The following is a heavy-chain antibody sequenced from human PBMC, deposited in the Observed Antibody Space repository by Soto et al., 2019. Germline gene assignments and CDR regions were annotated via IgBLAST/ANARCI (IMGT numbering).Heavy chain of an antibody. CDR3: ERGHEYGGNSDAFDI. Sequence: QVQLVQSGAEVKKPGSSVKVSCKASGGTFSTSSINWLRQAPGQRPEWMGNILPIFGTADYAQKFQDRVTXPPDKSXXTAYMELRSLFSEDTAVYYCERGHEYGGNSDAFDIWGQGTVVTVSS. CDR1: GGTFSTSS. CDR2: ILPIFGTA. J-gene: IGHJ3*02. V-gene: IGHV1-69*14. D-gene: IGHD4-17*01.